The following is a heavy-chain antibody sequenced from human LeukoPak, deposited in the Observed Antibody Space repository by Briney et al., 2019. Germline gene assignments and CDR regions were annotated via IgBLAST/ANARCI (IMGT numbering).Heavy chain of an antibody. CDR2: ISGSGVTT. CDR3: AKASTRDSGYYFDS. D-gene: IGHD3-22*01. CDR1: GFTFSSHD. Sequence: GGSLRLSCAASGFTFSSHDMSWVRQAPGKGLEWVSSISGSGVTTYLADSMKGRFTISRDNSKDTLFLQINSLRAEDTATYYCAKASTRDSGYYFDSWGQGTLVTVSS. V-gene: IGHV3-23*01. J-gene: IGHJ4*02.